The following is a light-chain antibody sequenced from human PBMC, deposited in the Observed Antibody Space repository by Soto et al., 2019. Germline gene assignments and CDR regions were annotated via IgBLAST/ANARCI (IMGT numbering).Light chain of an antibody. Sequence: EIVLTQSPATLSVCPGERATLSCRASQSIDTDLGWYQQKRGQAPRLLIYDASHRAIGIPGRFSGSGSGTDFTLTISSLEPEDSAVYYCQQRNMWPRTFGQGTKVEI. J-gene: IGKJ1*01. CDR3: QQRNMWPRT. CDR1: QSIDTD. V-gene: IGKV3-11*01. CDR2: DAS.